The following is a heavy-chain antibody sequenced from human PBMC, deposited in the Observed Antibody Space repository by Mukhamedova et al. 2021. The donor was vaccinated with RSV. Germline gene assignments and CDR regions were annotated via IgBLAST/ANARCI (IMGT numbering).Heavy chain of an antibody. D-gene: IGHD2-2*01. CDR3: ARDGVVPAASDAFDI. J-gene: IGHJ3*02. V-gene: IGHV3-11*06. Sequence: TISRDNAKNSLYLQMNSLRAEDTAVYYCARDGVVPAASDAFDIWGQGTMVTVSS.